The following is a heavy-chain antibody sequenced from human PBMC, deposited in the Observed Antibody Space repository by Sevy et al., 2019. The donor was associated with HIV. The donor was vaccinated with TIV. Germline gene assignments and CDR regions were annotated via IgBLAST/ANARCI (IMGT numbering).Heavy chain of an antibody. Sequence: SETLSLTCTVSGGSISSYCWSWIRQPPGKGLEWIGYIYDSGSTNYNPSLKSRVTISVDTSKNQFSLKLSSVTAADTAVYYCARRDIVVVIAPGADAFDIWGQGTMVTVSS. D-gene: IGHD2-21*01. V-gene: IGHV4-59*08. CDR1: GGSISSYC. J-gene: IGHJ3*02. CDR2: IYDSGST. CDR3: ARRDIVVVIAPGADAFDI.